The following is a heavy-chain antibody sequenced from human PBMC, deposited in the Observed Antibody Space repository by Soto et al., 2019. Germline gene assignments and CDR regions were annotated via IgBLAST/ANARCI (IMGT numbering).Heavy chain of an antibody. CDR1: GFTVSSNY. Sequence: PGGSLRLSCAASGFTVSSNYMSWVRQAPGKGLEWVSVIYSGGSTYYADSVKGRFTISRDNSKNTLYLQMNSLRAEDTAVYYCARYPGGDYDAFDIWGQGTTVTVSS. D-gene: IGHD4-17*01. V-gene: IGHV3-66*01. J-gene: IGHJ3*02. CDR3: ARYPGGDYDAFDI. CDR2: IYSGGST.